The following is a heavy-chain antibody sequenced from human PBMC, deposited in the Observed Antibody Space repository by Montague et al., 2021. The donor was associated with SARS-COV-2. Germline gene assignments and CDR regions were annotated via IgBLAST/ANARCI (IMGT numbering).Heavy chain of an antibody. CDR2: INYSGST. CDR1: GDSMNNYY. Sequence: SETLSLTCTVSGDSMNNYYWSWIRQPPGKGLEWIGYINYSGSTHXNPSLESRVAISRDTSKNQFSLTLIPATAADTAIYYCARTSDPSNFDSTGYYGTFDVWGQGTTVIVSS. CDR3: ARTSDPSNFDSTGYYGTFDV. V-gene: IGHV4-59*01. J-gene: IGHJ3*01. D-gene: IGHD3-22*01.